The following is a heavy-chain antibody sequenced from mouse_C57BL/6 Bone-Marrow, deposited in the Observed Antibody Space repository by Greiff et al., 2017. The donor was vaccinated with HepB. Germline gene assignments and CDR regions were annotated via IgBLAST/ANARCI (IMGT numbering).Heavy chain of an antibody. Sequence: QVQLKESGAELVRPGASVKLSCKASGYTFTDYYINWVKQRPGQGLEWIARIYPGSGNTYYNEKFKGKATLTAEKSSSTAYMQLSSLTSEDSAVYFCARMTTVVRWYFDVWGTGTTVTVSS. D-gene: IGHD1-1*01. CDR1: GYTFTDYY. CDR2: IYPGSGNT. V-gene: IGHV1-76*01. J-gene: IGHJ1*03. CDR3: ARMTTVVRWYFDV.